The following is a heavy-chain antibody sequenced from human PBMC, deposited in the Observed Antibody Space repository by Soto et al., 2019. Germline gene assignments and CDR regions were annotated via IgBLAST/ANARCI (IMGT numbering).Heavy chain of an antibody. CDR1: GDTFTSSY. Sequence: ASVKACCRASGDTFTSSYMQSVRQAPEQGLEWMAIINPSGGSTSYAQKFQGRVTMTRDTSTSTVYMELSILRSEDTAVYYCARDLNWNPASAFAIGRQGTMDTVSS. D-gene: IGHD1-20*01. V-gene: IGHV1-46*01. J-gene: IGHJ3*02. CDR2: INPSGGST. CDR3: ARDLNWNPASAFAI.